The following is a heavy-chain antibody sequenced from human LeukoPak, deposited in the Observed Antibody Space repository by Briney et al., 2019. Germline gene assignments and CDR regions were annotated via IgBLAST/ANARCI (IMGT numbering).Heavy chain of an antibody. CDR2: ISGSGGST. D-gene: IGHD5-18*01. Sequence: GGSLRLSCAASGFTFSSYAMSWVRQAPGKGLEWASAISGSGGSTYYADSVKGRFTISRDNSKNTLYLQMNSLRAEDTAVYYCAKYLGYSYGYGYFDLWGRGTLVTVSS. CDR3: AKYLGYSYGYGYFDL. CDR1: GFTFSSYA. J-gene: IGHJ2*01. V-gene: IGHV3-23*01.